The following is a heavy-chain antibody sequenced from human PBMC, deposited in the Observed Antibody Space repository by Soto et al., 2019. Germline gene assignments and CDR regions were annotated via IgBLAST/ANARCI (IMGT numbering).Heavy chain of an antibody. D-gene: IGHD5-18*01. CDR3: ARGSFRNTAMVTNYYYYGMDV. J-gene: IGHJ6*02. Sequence: QVQLVQSGAEVKKPGASVKVSCKASGYTFTSYDINWVRQATGQGLEWMGWMNPNSGNTGYAQKFRGRVTMTRNTSISTAYMELSSLRSEDTAVYYCARGSFRNTAMVTNYYYYGMDVWSQGTTVTVPS. V-gene: IGHV1-8*01. CDR2: MNPNSGNT. CDR1: GYTFTSYD.